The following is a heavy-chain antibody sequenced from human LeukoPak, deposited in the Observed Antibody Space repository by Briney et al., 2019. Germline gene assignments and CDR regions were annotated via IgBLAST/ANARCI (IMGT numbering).Heavy chain of an antibody. CDR3: AREQSRGLLWFGKLPWAFDI. V-gene: IGHV1-46*01. Sequence: ASVEVSCKASGYTFTSYYMHWVRQAPGQGLEWMGIINPSGGSTSYAQKFQGRVTMTRDTSTSTVYMELSSLRSEDTAVYYCAREQSRGLLWFGKLPWAFDIWGQGTMVTVSS. CDR2: INPSGGST. D-gene: IGHD3-10*01. J-gene: IGHJ3*02. CDR1: GYTFTSYY.